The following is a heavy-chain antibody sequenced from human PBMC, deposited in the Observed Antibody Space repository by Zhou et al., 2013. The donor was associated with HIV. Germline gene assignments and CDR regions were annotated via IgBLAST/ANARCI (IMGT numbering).Heavy chain of an antibody. CDR2: MNPNSGNT. Sequence: QVQLVQSGAEVKKPGASVKVSCKSSGYNFINYDINWVRQATGQGLEWMGWMNPNSGNTGYAQKFQGRVTMTRNTSISTAYMELSSLRSEDTAVYYCARGGKYSSHGGADYWGQGTLVTVSS. CDR1: GYNFINYD. V-gene: IGHV1-8*01. J-gene: IGHJ4*02. CDR3: ARGGKYSSHGGADY. D-gene: IGHD6-6*01.